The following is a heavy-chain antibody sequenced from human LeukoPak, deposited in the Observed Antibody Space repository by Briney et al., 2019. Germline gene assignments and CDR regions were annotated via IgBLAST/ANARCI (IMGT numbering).Heavy chain of an antibody. V-gene: IGHV3-23*01. CDR3: VSKSYSGSEYYYLHY. D-gene: IGHD1-26*01. CDR2: ISGSGERT. Sequence: GGSLRLSCVTSGFMFSTYTMSWVGQAPGKGLEWVSIISGSGERTYYADSVKGRFTVSRDNSKNTLYLQMKSLRAEDTAVYYCVSKSYSGSEYYYLHYWGQGTLVAVSS. J-gene: IGHJ4*02. CDR1: GFMFSTYT.